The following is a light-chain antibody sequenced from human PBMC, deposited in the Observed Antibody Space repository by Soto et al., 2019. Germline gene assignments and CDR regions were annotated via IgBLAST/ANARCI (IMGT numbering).Light chain of an antibody. V-gene: IGKV3-15*01. CDR2: SAS. Sequence: EIVMTHSPATLSVSPGERATLSCSASQDVTTNLAWYQQRPGQAPRLLIHSASTRATSVPARYSGGGSGTEFNFTISSLQSEDCAVYYCHQYNNWPPGTFGQGTKVDIK. CDR3: HQYNNWPPGT. J-gene: IGKJ1*01. CDR1: QDVTTN.